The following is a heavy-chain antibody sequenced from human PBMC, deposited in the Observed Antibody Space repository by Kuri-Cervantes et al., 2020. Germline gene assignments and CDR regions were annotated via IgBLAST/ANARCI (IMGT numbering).Heavy chain of an antibody. D-gene: IGHD1-26*01. CDR1: GYTLTELS. CDR3: ARAGGGSSPLGYYFDY. Sequence: SVKVSCKVSGYTLTELSMHWVRQAPGQGLEWMGGIIPIFGTANYAQKFQGRVTITADESTSTAYMELSSLRSEDTAVYYCARAGGGSSPLGYYFDYWGQGTLVTVSS. CDR2: IIPIFGTA. V-gene: IGHV1-69*13. J-gene: IGHJ4*02.